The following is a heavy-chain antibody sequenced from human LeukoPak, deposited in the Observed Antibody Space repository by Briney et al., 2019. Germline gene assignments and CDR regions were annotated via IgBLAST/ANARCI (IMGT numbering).Heavy chain of an antibody. V-gene: IGHV1-2*02. J-gene: IGHJ3*02. D-gene: IGHD2-2*01. CDR2: INPNSGGT. CDR1: GYTFTGYY. CDR3: ARDCSSTSCYGAFDI. Sequence: ASVKVSCKASGYTFTGYYMHWVRQAPGQGLEWMGWINPNSGGTNYAQKFQGRVTMTRDTSISTAYMELSRLRSDDTAVYYCARDCSSTSCYGAFDIWGQGTMVTVSS.